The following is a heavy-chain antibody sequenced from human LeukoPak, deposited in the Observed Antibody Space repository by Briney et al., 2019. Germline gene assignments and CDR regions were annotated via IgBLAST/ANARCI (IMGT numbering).Heavy chain of an antibody. CDR2: IIPIFGTA. CDR3: AGGITMVRGGPLWPPFDY. V-gene: IGHV1-69*06. J-gene: IGHJ4*02. D-gene: IGHD3-10*01. Sequence: ASVKVSFKASGGTFSSYAVSWVRQAPGQGREWMGGIIPIFGTADYAQTFQGRVTITADKSTSIAYMELSSLRSEDTAVYYCAGGITMVRGGPLWPPFDYWGQGTLVTVSS. CDR1: GGTFSSYA.